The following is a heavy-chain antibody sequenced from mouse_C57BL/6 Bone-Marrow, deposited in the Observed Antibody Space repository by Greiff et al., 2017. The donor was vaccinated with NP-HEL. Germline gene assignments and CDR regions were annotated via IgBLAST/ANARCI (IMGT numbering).Heavy chain of an antibody. D-gene: IGHD3-2*02. CDR3: ARATAQATPAY. Sequence: VKLQQSGAELMKPGASVKLSCKATGYTFPGYWIEWVKQRPGHGLEWIGEILPGSGSTNYNEKFKGKATFTADTSSNTAYMQLSSLTTEDSAIYYCARATAQATPAYWGQGTLVTVSA. J-gene: IGHJ3*01. CDR2: ILPGSGST. V-gene: IGHV1-9*01. CDR1: GYTFPGYW.